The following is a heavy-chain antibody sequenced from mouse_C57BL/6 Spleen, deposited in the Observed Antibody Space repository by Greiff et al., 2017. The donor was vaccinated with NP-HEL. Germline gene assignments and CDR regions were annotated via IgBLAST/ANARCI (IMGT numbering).Heavy chain of an antibody. Sequence: QVQLQQSGAELVKPGASVKISCKASGYAFSSYWMNWVKQRPGKGLEWIGQIYPGDGDTNYNGKFKGKATLTADKSSSTAYMQLSSLTSEDSAVYFCARSYYYGSSYVYYFDYWGQGTTLTVSS. CDR3: ARSYYYGSSYVYYFDY. D-gene: IGHD1-1*01. CDR1: GYAFSSYW. CDR2: IYPGDGDT. V-gene: IGHV1-80*01. J-gene: IGHJ2*01.